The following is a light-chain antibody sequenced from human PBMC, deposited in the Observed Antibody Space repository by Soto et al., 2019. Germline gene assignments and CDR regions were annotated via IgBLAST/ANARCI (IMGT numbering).Light chain of an antibody. V-gene: IGKV1-39*01. CDR3: QQSYSNPQT. Sequence: DLQVTQSPSSLSASVGDRVTITCRASQDISNFLNWYQQKPGKAPKLLIYGASTLQSGVPSRFSGSGSGTDFTLSISSLQPEDCATYFCQQSYSNPQTFGRGTKVEIK. J-gene: IGKJ1*01. CDR2: GAS. CDR1: QDISNF.